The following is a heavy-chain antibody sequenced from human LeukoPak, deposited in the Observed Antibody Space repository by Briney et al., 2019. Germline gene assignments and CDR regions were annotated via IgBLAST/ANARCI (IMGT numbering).Heavy chain of an antibody. J-gene: IGHJ4*02. CDR3: AKDGSWSCTD. CDR1: GFTFRRSA. Sequence: GGSLRLSCAGSGFTFRRSAMHWVGQGPGKGLEWVAYIAHHGNNKYYADSVKGRFTISRDNSKGTLFLQMNSLRVDDTAVYYCAKDGSWSCTDWGQGTLVRVSS. CDR2: IAHHGNNK. D-gene: IGHD2-8*02. V-gene: IGHV3-30*02.